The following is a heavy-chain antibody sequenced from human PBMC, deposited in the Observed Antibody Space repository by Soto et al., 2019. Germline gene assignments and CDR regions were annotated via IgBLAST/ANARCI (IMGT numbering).Heavy chain of an antibody. CDR2: IDPSDSYT. CDR1: GYSFTSYW. J-gene: IGHJ6*01. Sequence: PGESLKISCKGSGYSFTSYWISWVRQMPGKGLAWMGRIDPSDSYTNYSPSFQGHVTISADKSISTAYLQWSSLKASDTAMYYCARRDCSSTSCYTDYYYGMDVWGQGTTVTVSS. V-gene: IGHV5-10-1*01. D-gene: IGHD2-2*02. CDR3: ARRDCSSTSCYTDYYYGMDV.